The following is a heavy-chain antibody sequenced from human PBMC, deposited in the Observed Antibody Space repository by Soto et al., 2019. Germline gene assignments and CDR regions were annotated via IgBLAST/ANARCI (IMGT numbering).Heavy chain of an antibody. J-gene: IGHJ4*02. CDR2: IYYSGST. CDR3: ARDLSPILETTGFDY. V-gene: IGHV4-59*01. D-gene: IGHD3-3*01. CDR1: GGSISSYY. Sequence: SETLSLTCTVSGGSISSYYWSWIRQPPGKGLEWIGYIYYSGSTNYNPSLKSRVTISVDTSKNQFSLKLSSVTAADTAVYYCARDLSPILETTGFDYWGQGTLVTVSS.